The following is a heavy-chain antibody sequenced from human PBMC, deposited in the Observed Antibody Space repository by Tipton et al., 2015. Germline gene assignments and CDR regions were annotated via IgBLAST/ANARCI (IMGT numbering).Heavy chain of an antibody. CDR2: IYNSGST. D-gene: IGHD3-22*01. V-gene: IGHV4-59*01. CDR3: ARASIIQGYYHDSSRYYLFNS. J-gene: IGHJ1*01. CDR1: DGSISDDY. Sequence: TLSLTCTVSDGSISDDYWNWIRQPPGKGLEWIGYIYNSGSTNYNPSLKSRVTISVDTSKNQFSLKLSSVIAADTAVYYCARASIIQGYYHDSSRYYLFNSWGQGTLVTVSS.